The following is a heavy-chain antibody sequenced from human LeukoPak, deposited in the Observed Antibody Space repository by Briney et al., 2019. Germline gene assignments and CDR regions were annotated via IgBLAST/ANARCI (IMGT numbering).Heavy chain of an antibody. Sequence: PGGSLRLSCAASGFTFSSYSTNWVRQAPGKGLEWVSYISSSSSTIYYADSVKGRFTISRDNAKNSLYLQMNSLRAEDTAVYYCARDGLGAIIDYWGQGTLVTVSS. D-gene: IGHD1-26*01. J-gene: IGHJ4*02. CDR3: ARDGLGAIIDY. CDR1: GFTFSSYS. CDR2: ISSSSSTI. V-gene: IGHV3-48*04.